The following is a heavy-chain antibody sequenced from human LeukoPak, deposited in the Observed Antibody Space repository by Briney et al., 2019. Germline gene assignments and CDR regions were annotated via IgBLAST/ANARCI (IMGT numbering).Heavy chain of an antibody. Sequence: PGGSLKLSCAASGFTFSSYWMSWVRQAPGKGLEWVANIQQDGSEKYYVDSVKGRFTISRDNAKNSLFLQMNSLRAEDTAVYYCARGMDDTPMGPGFWGQGTLVTVSS. D-gene: IGHD5-18*01. J-gene: IGHJ4*02. V-gene: IGHV3-7*01. CDR1: GFTFSSYW. CDR2: IQQDGSEK. CDR3: ARGMDDTPMGPGF.